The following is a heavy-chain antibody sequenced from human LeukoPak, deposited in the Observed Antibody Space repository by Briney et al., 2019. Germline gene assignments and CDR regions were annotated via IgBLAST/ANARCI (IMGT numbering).Heavy chain of an antibody. V-gene: IGHV3-23*01. CDR1: GFTVSSNY. CDR2: ISARGGST. J-gene: IGHJ4*02. D-gene: IGHD3-22*01. CDR3: AKDYYYDSSGYYSGLDDY. Sequence: PGGSLRLSCAASGFTVSSNYMSWVRQAPGKGLEWVSAISARGGSTYYADSVKGRFSISRDNSKNTLYLQMNSLRAEDTAVYYCAKDYYYDSSGYYSGLDDYWGQGTLVTVSS.